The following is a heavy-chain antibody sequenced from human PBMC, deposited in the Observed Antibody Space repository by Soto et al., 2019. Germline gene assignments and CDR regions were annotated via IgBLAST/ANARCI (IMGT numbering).Heavy chain of an antibody. J-gene: IGHJ4*02. Sequence: ETLSLTCTVSGGSISSYYWSWIRQPPGKGLEWIGYIYYSGSTNYNPSLKSRVTISVDTSKNQFSLKLSSVTAADTAVYYCARELENFDYWGQGTLVTVSS. CDR2: IYYSGST. V-gene: IGHV4-59*01. CDR1: GGSISSYY. CDR3: ARELENFDY.